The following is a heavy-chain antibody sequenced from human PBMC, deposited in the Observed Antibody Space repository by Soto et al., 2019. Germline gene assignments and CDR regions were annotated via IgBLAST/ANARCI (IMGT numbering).Heavy chain of an antibody. CDR3: ARGGKLRYFDWLLPTDNWFDP. CDR1: GGSFSGYY. Sequence: QVQLQQWGAGLLKPSETLSLTCAVYGGSFSGYYWSWIRQPPGKGLEWIGEINHSGSTNYNPSLKSRVTISVDTSKNQFSLKLSSVTAADTAVYYCARGGKLRYFDWLLPTDNWFDPWGQGTLVTVSS. D-gene: IGHD3-9*01. V-gene: IGHV4-34*01. J-gene: IGHJ5*02. CDR2: INHSGST.